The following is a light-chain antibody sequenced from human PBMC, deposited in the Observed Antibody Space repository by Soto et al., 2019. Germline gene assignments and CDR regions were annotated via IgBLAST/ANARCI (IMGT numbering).Light chain of an antibody. CDR3: SSYTSPAAV. J-gene: IGLJ2*01. CDR2: DVS. CDR1: SSDVGGYNY. V-gene: IGLV2-14*01. Sequence: QLVLTQPASVSGSPGQSITISCTGTSSDVGGYNYVSWYQQHPGKAPKLMIYDVSNRPSGVSNRFSGSKSGNTASLTISGLQAEDEADYYCSSYTSPAAVFGGGTKVTVL.